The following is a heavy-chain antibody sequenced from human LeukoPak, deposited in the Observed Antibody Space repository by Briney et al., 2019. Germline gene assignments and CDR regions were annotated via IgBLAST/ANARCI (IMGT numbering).Heavy chain of an antibody. D-gene: IGHD5-18*01. V-gene: IGHV3-7*04. J-gene: IGHJ4*02. Sequence: GGSLRLSCAACGFTFSSYWMSWVRQAPGKGLEWVANIKLDGSETNYGDSVKGRFTISRDNAKNSLFLQMNSLRAEDTAVYYCARGYSYVFYWGQGTLVSVSS. CDR3: ARGYSYVFY. CDR1: GFTFSSYW. CDR2: IKLDGSET.